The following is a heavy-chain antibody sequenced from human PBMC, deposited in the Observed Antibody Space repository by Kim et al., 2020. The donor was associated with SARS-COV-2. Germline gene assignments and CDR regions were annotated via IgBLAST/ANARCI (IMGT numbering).Heavy chain of an antibody. CDR1: GFTFSSHS. J-gene: IGHJ4*02. D-gene: IGHD3-22*01. V-gene: IGHV3-21*01. Sequence: GGSLRLSCAASGFTFSSHSMNWVRQPPGKGLEWVSSISSSSTYTYYADSVKGRFTISRDNAKDSLYLQMDSLRAEDTAVYYCARGQGSSGFFDYWGQGT. CDR2: ISSSSTYT. CDR3: ARGQGSSGFFDY.